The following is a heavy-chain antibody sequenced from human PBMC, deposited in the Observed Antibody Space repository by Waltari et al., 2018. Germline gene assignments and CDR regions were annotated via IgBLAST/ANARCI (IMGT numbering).Heavy chain of an antibody. Sequence: QVQLQELGPGLVKPSETLSLTCTVSGYSLTSGYFWGWIRQPPGKGREWIGNFFHSGNTYYNPSLKSRVTISIDTSKNQFSLKLSSVTATDTAVYYCARHVVMSQGWWLDSWGQGTLVTVSS. CDR1: GYSLTSGYF. J-gene: IGHJ5*01. D-gene: IGHD3-16*01. CDR2: FFHSGNT. CDR3: ARHVVMSQGWWLDS. V-gene: IGHV4-38-2*02.